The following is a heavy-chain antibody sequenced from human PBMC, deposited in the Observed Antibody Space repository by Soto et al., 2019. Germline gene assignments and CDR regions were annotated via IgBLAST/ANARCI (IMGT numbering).Heavy chain of an antibody. J-gene: IGHJ4*02. Sequence: QVQLQESGPGLVKPSGTLSLTCAVSGGAFTSNNWWPWVRQPPGQGLEWMGEIYRTGSTNYNPSLKSRVTISLDTAENQFSLKVTSLTAADTAVYYCESRGPGTSVDYWGQGNLVTVSS. CDR3: ESRGPGTSVDY. CDR1: GGAFTSNNW. CDR2: IYRTGST. D-gene: IGHD1-7*01. V-gene: IGHV4-4*02.